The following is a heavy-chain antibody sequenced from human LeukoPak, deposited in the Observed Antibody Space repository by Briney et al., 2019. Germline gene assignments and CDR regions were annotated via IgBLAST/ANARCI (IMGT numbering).Heavy chain of an antibody. CDR2: MNPNSGNT. V-gene: IGHV1-8*01. J-gene: IGHJ3*02. Sequence: ASVKVSCKASGYTFTSYDINWVRQATGQGLEWMGWMNPNSGNTGYAQKFQGRVTMTRNTSISTAYMELSSLRSEDTAVYYCARPHSSGWEDALDIWGQGTMVTVSS. CDR3: ARPHSSGWEDALDI. D-gene: IGHD6-19*01. CDR1: GYTFTSYD.